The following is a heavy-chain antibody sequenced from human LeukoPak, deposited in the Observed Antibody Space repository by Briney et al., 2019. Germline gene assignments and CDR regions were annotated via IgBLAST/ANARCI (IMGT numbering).Heavy chain of an antibody. D-gene: IGHD5-18*01. J-gene: IGHJ4*02. CDR3: ARGGAAMTLVY. CDR2: ISSSSSYI. V-gene: IGHV3-21*01. Sequence: GGSLRLSCAASGFTFSSYSMNWARQAPGKGLEWVSSISSSSSYIYYADSVKGRFTISRDNAKNSLYLQMNSLRAEDTAVYYCARGGAAMTLVYWGQGTLVTVSS. CDR1: GFTFSSYS.